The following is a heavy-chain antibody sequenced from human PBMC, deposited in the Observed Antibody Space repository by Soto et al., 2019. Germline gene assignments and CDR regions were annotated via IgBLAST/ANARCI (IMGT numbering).Heavy chain of an antibody. Sequence: ASVKVSCKASGYTFTSYGISWVRQAPGQGLEWMGWISAYNGNTNYAQKLQGRVTMTTDTSTSTAYMELRSLRSDDTAVYYCAVRGYSGYDFRTENDYWGQGTLVTVSS. V-gene: IGHV1-18*01. CDR1: GYTFTSYG. D-gene: IGHD5-12*01. CDR3: AVRGYSGYDFRTENDY. J-gene: IGHJ4*02. CDR2: ISAYNGNT.